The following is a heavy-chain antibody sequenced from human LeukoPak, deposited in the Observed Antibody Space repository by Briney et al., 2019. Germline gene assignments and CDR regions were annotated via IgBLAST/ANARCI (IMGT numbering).Heavy chain of an antibody. D-gene: IGHD5-18*01. Sequence: GGSLRLSCAASGFTFSSYSMNWVRQAPGKGLEWVSYISSSSSTIYYADSVKGRFTISRDNAKNSLYLQMNSLRAEDTAVYYCARDRRAAMHGYWGQGTLVTVSS. CDR3: ARDRRAAMHGY. CDR2: ISSSSSTI. CDR1: GFTFSSYS. V-gene: IGHV3-48*01. J-gene: IGHJ4*02.